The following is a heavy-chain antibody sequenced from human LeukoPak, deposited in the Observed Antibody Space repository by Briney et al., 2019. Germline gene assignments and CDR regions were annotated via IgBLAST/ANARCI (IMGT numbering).Heavy chain of an antibody. CDR2: ISGRGSLI. D-gene: IGHD6-6*01. CDR3: ARAQYNSLYFDY. J-gene: IGHJ4*02. Sequence: GGSLRLSCAASGFTFSSYGMNWVRQAPGKGLEWVSYISGRGSLIYYADSVKGRFTISRDNAQNSLYLQMNSLRAEDTAIYYCARAQYNSLYFDYWGQGTLVTVSS. CDR1: GFTFSSYG. V-gene: IGHV3-48*03.